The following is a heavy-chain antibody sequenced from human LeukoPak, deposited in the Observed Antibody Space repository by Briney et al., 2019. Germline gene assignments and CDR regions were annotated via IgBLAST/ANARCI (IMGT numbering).Heavy chain of an antibody. CDR2: IYYSGST. V-gene: IGHV4-39*07. CDR3: ARGNDFWSGYPFDY. CDR1: GGSISSSSYY. Sequence: SETLSLTCTVSGGSISSSSYYWGWIRQPPGKGLEWIGSIYYSGSTYYNPSLKGRVTISVDTSENQFSPKLSSVTAADTAVYYCARGNDFWSGYPFDYWGQGTLVTVSS. D-gene: IGHD3-3*01. J-gene: IGHJ4*02.